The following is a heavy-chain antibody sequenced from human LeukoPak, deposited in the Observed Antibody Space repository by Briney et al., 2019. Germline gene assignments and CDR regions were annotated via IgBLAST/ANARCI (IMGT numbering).Heavy chain of an antibody. V-gene: IGHV3-23*01. D-gene: IGHD3-22*01. J-gene: IGHJ4*02. CDR3: AKDLDADYYDSSAHDY. CDR2: ISGSGGST. CDR1: GFTFSNNA. Sequence: GGSLRLSCAASGFTFSNNAMNWVRQAPGKGLEWVSTISGSGGSTYYTDSVKGRFTISRDTSKNTLHLQMNSLRAEDTAVYYCAKDLDADYYDSSAHDYWGQGTLVTVSS.